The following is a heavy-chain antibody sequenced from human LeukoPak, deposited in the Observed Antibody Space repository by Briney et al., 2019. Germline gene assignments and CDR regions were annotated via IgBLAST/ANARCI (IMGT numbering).Heavy chain of an antibody. J-gene: IGHJ2*01. D-gene: IGHD1-1*01. V-gene: IGHV4-39*01. CDR2: IYYSGNT. Sequence: SETLSLTCTVSGGSISSSSYYWGWIRQPSGKGLEWIGSIYYSGNTYYNVSLKSRVTISVDTSKNQFSLKLSSVTAADTAVYYCARQEGGRTYWYFDLWGRGALVTVSS. CDR3: ARQEGGRTYWYFDL. CDR1: GGSISSSSYY.